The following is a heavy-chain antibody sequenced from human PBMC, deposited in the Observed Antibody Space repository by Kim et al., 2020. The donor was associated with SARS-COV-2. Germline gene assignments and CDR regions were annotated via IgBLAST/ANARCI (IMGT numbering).Heavy chain of an antibody. Sequence: GESLKISCKGSGYSFTSYWIGWVRQMPGKGLEWMGIIYPGDSDTRYSPSFQGQVTISADKYISTAYLQWSNLKASDTVMYYCERRDREYGGSSWYAPSDYWGQGTLVIGSS. V-gene: IGHV5-51*01. CDR3: ERRDREYGGSSWYAPSDY. CDR1: GYSFTSYW. J-gene: IGHJ4*02. D-gene: IGHD6-13*01. CDR2: IYPGDSDT.